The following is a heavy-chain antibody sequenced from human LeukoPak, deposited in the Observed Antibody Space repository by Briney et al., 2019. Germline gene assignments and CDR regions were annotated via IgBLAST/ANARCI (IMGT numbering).Heavy chain of an antibody. D-gene: IGHD6-13*01. CDR2: IYYSGST. CDR3: ARVGIAAAGSEFDY. J-gene: IGHJ4*02. CDR1: GGSISSGDYY. Sequence: SETLSLTCTVSGGSISSGDYYWSWIRQPPGKGLEWIGYIYYSGSTYYNPSLKSRVTISVDTSKNQFSLKLSSVTAADTAVYYCARVGIAAAGSEFDYWGQGTLVTVSS. V-gene: IGHV4-30-4*02.